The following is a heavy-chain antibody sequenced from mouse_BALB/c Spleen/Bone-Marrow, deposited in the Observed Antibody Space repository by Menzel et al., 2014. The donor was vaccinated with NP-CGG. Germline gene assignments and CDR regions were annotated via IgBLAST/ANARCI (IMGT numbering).Heavy chain of an antibody. D-gene: IGHD2-4*01. CDR2: ISSGGHDT. J-gene: IGHJ2*01. Sequence: EVKLVESGGGLVKPGGSLKLSCAASGFTFSSYSMSWVRQTPEKRLEWVATISSGGHDTYYPDSVKGRFTISRDNAKNTLYLQMSSLKSEDTAMYYCSKDGGYDYSYYFDYWGQGTTLTVFS. V-gene: IGHV5-6-4*01. CDR1: GFTFSSYS. CDR3: SKDGGYDYSYYFDY.